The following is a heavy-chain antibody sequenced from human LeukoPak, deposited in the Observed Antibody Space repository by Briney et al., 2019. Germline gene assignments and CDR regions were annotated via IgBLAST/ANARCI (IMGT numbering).Heavy chain of an antibody. J-gene: IGHJ4*02. CDR1: EFTFSNSW. CDR3: AKHPDFSSSSQYFDF. V-gene: IGHV3-74*01. D-gene: IGHD6-6*01. CDR2: TNRDESST. Sequence: PGESLRLSCTASEFTFSNSWMQWFRKVPGKGLVWVSRTNRDESSTTYADSVKGRVTVSRDNSKNTVFPQMNSLRAEDTAVYYCAKHPDFSSSSQYFDFWGQGTLVTVSS.